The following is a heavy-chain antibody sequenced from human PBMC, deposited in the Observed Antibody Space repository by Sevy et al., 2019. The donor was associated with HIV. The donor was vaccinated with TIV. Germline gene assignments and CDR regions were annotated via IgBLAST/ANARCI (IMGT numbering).Heavy chain of an antibody. CDR1: GFTFSDYY. V-gene: IGHV3-11*01. CDR3: ARGYSSSWYFVY. J-gene: IGHJ4*02. Sequence: GGSLRLSCAASGFTFSDYYMNWIRQAPGKGPEWLSYISGGGSTIYYADSVKGRFTISRDNAKNSLYLQMNSLRAEDKAVYYCARGYSSSWYFVYWGQGTLVTVSS. D-gene: IGHD6-13*01. CDR2: ISGGGSTI.